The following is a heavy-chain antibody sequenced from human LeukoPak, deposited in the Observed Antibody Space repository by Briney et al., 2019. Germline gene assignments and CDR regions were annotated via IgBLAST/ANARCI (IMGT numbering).Heavy chain of an antibody. Sequence: SETLSLTCAVYGGSFSGYYWSWIRQPPGKGLEWIGEINHSGSTNYNPSLKGRVTISVDRSKNQFSLKLSSVTAADTAVYYCARVEYCSSTSCYSGGWFDPWGQGTLVTVSS. CDR1: GGSFSGYY. D-gene: IGHD2-2*02. V-gene: IGHV4-34*01. J-gene: IGHJ5*02. CDR2: INHSGST. CDR3: ARVEYCSSTSCYSGGWFDP.